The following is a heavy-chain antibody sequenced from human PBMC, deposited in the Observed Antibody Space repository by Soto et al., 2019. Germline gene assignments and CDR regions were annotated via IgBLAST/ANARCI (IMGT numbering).Heavy chain of an antibody. CDR1: GGSISSGDYY. J-gene: IGHJ4*02. CDR2: IYYSGST. D-gene: IGHD3-10*01. CDR3: ARAGGGDYSGSGSYKWLANY. Sequence: QVQLQESGPGLVKPSQTLSLTCTVSGGSISSGDYYWSWIRQPPGKGLEWIGYIYYSGSTYYNPSLKSRVTISVDTSKNQFSLKLSSVTAADTAVYYCARAGGGDYSGSGSYKWLANYWGQGTLVTVSS. V-gene: IGHV4-30-4*01.